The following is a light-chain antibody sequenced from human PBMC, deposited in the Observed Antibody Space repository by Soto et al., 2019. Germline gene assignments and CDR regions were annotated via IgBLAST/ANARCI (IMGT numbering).Light chain of an antibody. V-gene: IGLV2-14*03. CDR2: DVS. CDR3: SSYTPSSTPFV. Sequence: QSALTQPASVSGSPGQSITISCTGTSSDVGGYNFVSWYQHHPGKAPKLIIYDVSNRPSGVSNRFSGSKSGNTASLTISGLQAEDEPDYYCSSYTPSSTPFVFGTGTKLTVL. CDR1: SSDVGGYNF. J-gene: IGLJ1*01.